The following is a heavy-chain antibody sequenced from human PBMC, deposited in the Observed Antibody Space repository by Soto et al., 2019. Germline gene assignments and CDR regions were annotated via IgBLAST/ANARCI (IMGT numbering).Heavy chain of an antibody. D-gene: IGHD3-10*01. CDR2: TGRSGGTT. CDR3: ARKYYFNSGSYYAFDY. V-gene: IGHV3-23*01. CDR1: GFIFSSYA. J-gene: IGHJ4*02. Sequence: GGSLRLSCAASGFIFSSYAMSWVRQAPGKGLEWVSGTGRSGGTTYYADSVKGRFTISRDNSKNTLFLQMNSLRAEDTAVYYCARKYYFNSGSYYAFDYWGQGTLVTVSS.